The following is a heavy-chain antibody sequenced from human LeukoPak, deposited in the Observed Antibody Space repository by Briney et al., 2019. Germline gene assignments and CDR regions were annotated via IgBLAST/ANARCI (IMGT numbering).Heavy chain of an antibody. CDR3: ARIRRYSSSWYGPFDY. CDR2: INHSGST. V-gene: IGHV4-34*01. Sequence: PSETLSLTCAVYGGSFSGYYWSWIRQPPAKGLQWIGEINHSGSTNYNPSLKSRVTISVDTSKNQFSLKLSSVTAADTAVYYCARIRRYSSSWYGPFDYWGQGTLVTVSS. J-gene: IGHJ4*02. D-gene: IGHD6-13*01. CDR1: GGSFSGYY.